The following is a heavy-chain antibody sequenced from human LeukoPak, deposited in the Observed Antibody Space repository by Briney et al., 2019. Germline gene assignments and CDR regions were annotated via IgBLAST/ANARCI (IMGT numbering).Heavy chain of an antibody. J-gene: IGHJ4*02. CDR3: ARPWYSSGWYLDY. Sequence: PGGSVRLSCVASGFTVSSNYMSWVRQTPGKGLEWVSVIYRGGNTYYADSVKGRFTISRDNSKNTLYLQMNSLRVEDTAVYYCARPWYSSGWYLDYWGQGTLVIVSS. CDR1: GFTVSSNY. D-gene: IGHD6-19*01. CDR2: IYRGGNT. V-gene: IGHV3-53*01.